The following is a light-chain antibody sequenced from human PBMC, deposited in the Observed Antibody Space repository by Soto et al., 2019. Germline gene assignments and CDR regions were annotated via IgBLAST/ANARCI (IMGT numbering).Light chain of an antibody. V-gene: IGKV1-33*01. J-gene: IGKJ3*01. Sequence: DIQMTQSPSSLSASVRDRVTITCQASQDITNYLNWYQQKPGKAPKLLICDASNLEPGVPSRFSGSGSGTDFTFTISSLQHEDIATYYCQQYDNLPFTFGPGTKVDIK. CDR2: DAS. CDR3: QQYDNLPFT. CDR1: QDITNY.